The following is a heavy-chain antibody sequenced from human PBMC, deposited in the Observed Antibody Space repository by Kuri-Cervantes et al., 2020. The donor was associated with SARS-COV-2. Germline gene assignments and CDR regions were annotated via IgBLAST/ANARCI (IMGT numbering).Heavy chain of an antibody. J-gene: IGHJ4*02. CDR1: GGSISSSSYY. D-gene: IGHD1-26*01. CDR3: ARQEWEPYYFAY. Sequence: GSLRLSCTVSGGSISSSSYYWGWIRQPPGKGLEWIGSIYYSGSTYYNPSLKSQVTISVDTSKNQFYLKLSSVTAADTAVYYCARQEWEPYYFAYWGQGTLVTVSS. CDR2: IYYSGST. V-gene: IGHV4-39*01.